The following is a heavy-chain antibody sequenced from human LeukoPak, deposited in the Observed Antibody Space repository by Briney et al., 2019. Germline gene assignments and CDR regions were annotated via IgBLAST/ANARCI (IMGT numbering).Heavy chain of an antibody. V-gene: IGHV3-21*01. CDR3: ARPRIQLWLHNGYDAFDI. J-gene: IGHJ3*02. CDR1: GFTFSTYW. CDR2: ISSSSTYI. Sequence: GGSLRLSCAASGFTFSTYWMTWVRQAPGKGLEWVSSISSSSTYIYHADSVKGRFTISRDNAKNSLYLQMNSLRAEDTAVYYCARPRIQLWLHNGYDAFDIWGQGTMVTVSS. D-gene: IGHD5-18*01.